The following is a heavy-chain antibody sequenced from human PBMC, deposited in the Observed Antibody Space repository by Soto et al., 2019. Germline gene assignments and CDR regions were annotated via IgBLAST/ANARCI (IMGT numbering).Heavy chain of an antibody. CDR1: GFTFSSYA. CDR2: ISYDGSNK. D-gene: IGHD3-3*01. J-gene: IGHJ6*02. V-gene: IGHV3-30-3*01. Sequence: GGSLRLSCAASGFTFSSYAMHWVRQAPGKGLEWVAVISYDGSNKYYADPVKGRFTISRDNSKNTLYLQMNSLRAEDTAVYYCARSYYDFWSTSYYYYGMDVWGQGTTVTVSS. CDR3: ARSYYDFWSTSYYYYGMDV.